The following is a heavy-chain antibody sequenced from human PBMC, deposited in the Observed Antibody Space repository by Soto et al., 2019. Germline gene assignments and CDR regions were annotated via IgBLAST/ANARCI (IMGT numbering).Heavy chain of an antibody. D-gene: IGHD4-4*01. V-gene: IGHV3-72*01. CDR2: IRNKANSYTT. Sequence: GGSLRLSCAASGFTFSGSAMHWVRQAPGKGLEWVGRIRNKANSYTTEYAASVEGRFTISRDDSKNSLFLQMNSLKTEDTAVYYCSRAGILTTPYYFDYWGQGTLVTVSS. CDR3: SRAGILTTPYYFDY. J-gene: IGHJ4*01. CDR1: GFTFSGSA.